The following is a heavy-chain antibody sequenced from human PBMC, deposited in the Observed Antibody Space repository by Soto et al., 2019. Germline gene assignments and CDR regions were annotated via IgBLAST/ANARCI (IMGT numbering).Heavy chain of an antibody. CDR2: IYPGDSDT. CDR3: ARRASYSSGCYCVRTTYYYYGMDV. V-gene: IGHV5-51*01. Sequence: PGESVKISCKGSGYSFTSYWIGWVRQMPGKGLEWMGIIYPGDSDTRYSPSFQGQVTISADKSISTAYLQWSSLKASDTAMYYCARRASYSSGCYCVRTTYYYYGMDVWGQGTTVTVS. J-gene: IGHJ6*01. CDR1: GYSFTSYW. D-gene: IGHD6-19*01.